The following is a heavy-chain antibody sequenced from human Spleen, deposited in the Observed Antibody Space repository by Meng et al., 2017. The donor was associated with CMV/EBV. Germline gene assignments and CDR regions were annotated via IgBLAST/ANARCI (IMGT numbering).Heavy chain of an antibody. CDR2: IDPKSGGT. J-gene: IGHJ5*02. V-gene: IGHV1-2*06. Sequence: KTSGYTFSGHYIHWVRQAPGQGLEWMGRIDPKSGGTKYAQKCQGRVTMTRDTSITTAYMEVNRLRSDDTAVYYCARQRVVATFFDPWGQGTLVTVSS. CDR3: ARQRVVATFFDP. CDR1: GYTFSGHY. D-gene: IGHD5-12*01.